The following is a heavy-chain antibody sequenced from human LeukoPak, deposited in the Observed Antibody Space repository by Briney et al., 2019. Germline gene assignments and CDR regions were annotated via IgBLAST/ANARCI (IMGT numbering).Heavy chain of an antibody. CDR3: ASISTSSSWGFDY. J-gene: IGHJ4*02. CDR2: INPSGGST. CDR1: GGTFSSCA. D-gene: IGHD6-13*01. V-gene: IGHV1-46*01. Sequence: ASVKVSCKASGGTFSSCAISWVRQAPGQGLEWMGIINPSGGSTSYAQKFQGRVTMTRDMSTSTVYMELSSLRSEDTAVYYCASISTSSSWGFDYWGQGTLVTVSS.